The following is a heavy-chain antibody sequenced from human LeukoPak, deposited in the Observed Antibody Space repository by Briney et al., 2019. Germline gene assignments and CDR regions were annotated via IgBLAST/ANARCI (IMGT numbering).Heavy chain of an antibody. CDR1: GFTFSSYS. J-gene: IGHJ6*02. Sequence: GGSLRLSCAASGFTFSSYSMNWVRQAPGKGLEWVSYISSSRSTIYYADSVKGRFTISRDNAKNSLYLQMNSLRDEDTAVYYCARDRKDTAMGNYYCYYYGMDVWGQGTTVTVSS. V-gene: IGHV3-48*02. CDR3: ARDRKDTAMGNYYCYYYGMDV. CDR2: ISSSRSTI. D-gene: IGHD5-18*01.